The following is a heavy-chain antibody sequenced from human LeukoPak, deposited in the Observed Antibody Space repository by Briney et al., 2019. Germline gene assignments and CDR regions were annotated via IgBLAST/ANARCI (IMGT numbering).Heavy chain of an antibody. CDR3: ARGLMVRGAIGYNWFDP. Sequence: WASVKVSCKASGYTFTSYGISWVRQAPGQGLEWMGWISAYNGNTNYAQKLQGRVTMTTDTSTSTAYMELRSLRSDDTAVYYCARGLMVRGAIGYNWFDPWGQGTLVTVSS. D-gene: IGHD3-10*01. J-gene: IGHJ5*02. V-gene: IGHV1-18*01. CDR2: ISAYNGNT. CDR1: GYTFTSYG.